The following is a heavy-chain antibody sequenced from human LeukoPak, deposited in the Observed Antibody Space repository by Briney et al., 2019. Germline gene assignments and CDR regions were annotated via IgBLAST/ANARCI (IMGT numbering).Heavy chain of an antibody. J-gene: IGHJ4*02. CDR3: ASKSSGWLIGYYFDY. D-gene: IGHD6-19*01. CDR1: GFTFSSYA. Sequence: GRSLRLSCAASGFTFSSYAMHWVRQAPGKGLEWVSVIYSGGSTYYADSVKGRFTISRDNSKNTLYLQMNSLRAEDTAVYYCASKSSGWLIGYYFDYWGQGTLVTVSS. V-gene: IGHV3-66*01. CDR2: IYSGGST.